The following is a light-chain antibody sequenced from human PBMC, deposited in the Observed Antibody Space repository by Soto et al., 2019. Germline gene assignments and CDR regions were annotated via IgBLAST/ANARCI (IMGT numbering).Light chain of an antibody. J-gene: IGKJ1*01. CDR1: QSISRW. CDR2: AAS. Sequence: IQMTHSPSTLSASVLYRVTISFRASQSISRWLAWYQQKPGKAPNLLIYAASSLQSGVPSRFSGSGSGTDFTLTITSLQPEDSATYYCLQDHKSPLTFGQGTKVDIK. CDR3: LQDHKSPLT. V-gene: IGKV1-6*01.